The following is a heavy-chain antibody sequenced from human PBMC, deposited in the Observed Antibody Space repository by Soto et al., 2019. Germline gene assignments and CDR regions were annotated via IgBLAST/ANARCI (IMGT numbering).Heavy chain of an antibody. Sequence: QVQLVQSGAEVKRPGSSVKVSCKASGDTFTFYSINWVRQAPGLGLEWMGRINPILSMSNYAQRFQGRVTMTADKSTSTDYMERSSLRSEDTAIYYCASSYGSGYRAFDYWGQGALVTVSS. CDR1: GDTFTFYS. D-gene: IGHD3-10*01. V-gene: IGHV1-69*02. CDR3: ASSYGSGYRAFDY. J-gene: IGHJ4*02. CDR2: INPILSMS.